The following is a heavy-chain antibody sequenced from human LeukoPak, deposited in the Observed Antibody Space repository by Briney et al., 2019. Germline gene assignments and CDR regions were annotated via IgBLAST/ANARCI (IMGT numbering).Heavy chain of an antibody. CDR2: ISYDGSNK. CDR3: ARDGEYYDSSGPFDY. J-gene: IGHJ4*02. D-gene: IGHD3-22*01. V-gene: IGHV3-30-3*01. CDR1: GFTFSGYA. Sequence: GGSLRLSCAASGFTFSGYAMHWVRQAPGKGLEWVAVISYDGSNKYYADSVKGRFTISRDNSKNTLYLQMNSLRAEDTAVYYCARDGEYYDSSGPFDYWGQGTLVTVSS.